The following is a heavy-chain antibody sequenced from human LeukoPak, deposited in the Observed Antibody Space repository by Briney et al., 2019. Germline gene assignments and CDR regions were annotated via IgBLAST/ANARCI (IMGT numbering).Heavy chain of an antibody. V-gene: IGHV3-21*01. D-gene: IGHD2-8*01. J-gene: IGHJ4*02. CDR3: ARDPGYCTNGVCPKVGFDY. CDR1: GFSFSRYS. CDR2: ISSSSSYI. Sequence: GGSLRLSCAASGFSFSRYSMNWVRQAPGKGLEWVSYISSSSSYIYYADSVKGRFTISRDNAKNSLYLQMNSLRAEDTAVYYCARDPGYCTNGVCPKVGFDYWGQGTLVTVSS.